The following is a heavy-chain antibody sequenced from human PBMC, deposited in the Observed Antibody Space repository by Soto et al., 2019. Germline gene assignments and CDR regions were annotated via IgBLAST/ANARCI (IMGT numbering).Heavy chain of an antibody. CDR1: GGTFSSYA. V-gene: IGHV1-69*13. CDR2: IIPIFGTA. Sequence: EASVKVSCKASGGTFSSYAISWVRQAPGQGLEWMGGIIPIFGTANYAQKFQGRVTITADESTSTAYMELSSLRSEDTAVYYCARGYYDSSGYYYLDWFDPWGQGTLVTVSS. D-gene: IGHD3-22*01. CDR3: ARGYYDSSGYYYLDWFDP. J-gene: IGHJ5*02.